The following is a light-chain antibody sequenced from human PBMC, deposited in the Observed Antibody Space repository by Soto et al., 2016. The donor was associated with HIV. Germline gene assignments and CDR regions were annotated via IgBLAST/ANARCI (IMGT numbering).Light chain of an antibody. Sequence: DIQMTQSPSTLSASVGDRVTITCRASQSIGSWLAWYQQKPGKAPKHLIYKASNLESGVPSRFSGSGSGTEFTLTISSLQPDDFATYYCQQYDSFTWTFGQGTKVEVK. CDR1: QSIGSW. CDR2: KAS. V-gene: IGKV1-5*03. CDR3: QQYDSFTWT. J-gene: IGKJ1*01.